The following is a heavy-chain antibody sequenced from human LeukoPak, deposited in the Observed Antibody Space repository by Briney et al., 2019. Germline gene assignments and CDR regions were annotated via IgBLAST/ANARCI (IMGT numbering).Heavy chain of an antibody. CDR2: ISWDSRSI. J-gene: IGHJ4*02. V-gene: IGHV3-9*03. CDR3: AKEPLDY. Sequence: GGSLRLSCAASGFTFDDYAMHWVRQAPGKGLEWVSGISWDSRSIGYADSVKGRFTISRDNTKNSLYLQMNSLRAEDMALYYCAKEPLDYWGQGTLVTVSS. CDR1: GFTFDDYA.